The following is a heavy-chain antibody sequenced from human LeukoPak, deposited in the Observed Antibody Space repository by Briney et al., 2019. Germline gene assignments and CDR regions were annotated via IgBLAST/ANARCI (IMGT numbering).Heavy chain of an antibody. CDR2: INTKTGNP. D-gene: IGHD2-21*02. V-gene: IGHV7-4-1*02. CDR1: GYTFSNYD. J-gene: IGHJ3*02. Sequence: GASVKVSCKASGYTFSNYDMNWVRQAPGQGLEWMGWINTKTGNPTYAQGFTGRFVFSLDTSVSTTYLQISSIKADDTAVYYCARDQRYCGGDCYDAFDIWGQGTMVTVSS. CDR3: ARDQRYCGGDCYDAFDI.